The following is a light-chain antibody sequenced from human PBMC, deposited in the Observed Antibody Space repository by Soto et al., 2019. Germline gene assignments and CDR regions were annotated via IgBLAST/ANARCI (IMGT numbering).Light chain of an antibody. CDR3: QQLNSYPPT. CDR2: AAS. V-gene: IGKV1-9*01. J-gene: IGKJ4*02. Sequence: DIQLTQSPSFLSASVGDRVTITCRASQGISSYLAWYQQKPGKAPKLLIYAASTLQSGVPSRFSGSGSGTEFTLTISSPQPEDFATYYCQQLNSYPPTVGGGTKVEIK. CDR1: QGISSY.